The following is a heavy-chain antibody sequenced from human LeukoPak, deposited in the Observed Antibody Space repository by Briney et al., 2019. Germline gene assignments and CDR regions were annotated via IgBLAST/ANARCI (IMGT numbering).Heavy chain of an antibody. CDR3: ARDNDWAFHY. CDR2: ISHSGANT. CDR1: GFIFNTYP. J-gene: IGHJ4*02. Sequence: GSLRLSCAASGFIFNTYPMTWVRQAPGKGLEWVSGISHSGANTYYTDSVRGRFTISRDNAKNSLYLQMNSLRDEDTAVYYCARDNDWAFHYWGQGTLVTVSS. D-gene: IGHD3-9*01. V-gene: IGHV3-23*01.